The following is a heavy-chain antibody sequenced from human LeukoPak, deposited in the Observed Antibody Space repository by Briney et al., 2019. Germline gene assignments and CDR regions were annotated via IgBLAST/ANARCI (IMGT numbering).Heavy chain of an antibody. CDR1: GFTFSSYS. D-gene: IGHD5-12*01. V-gene: IGHV3-21*06. J-gene: IGHJ3*02. CDR3: ARVKWPHPFDI. Sequence: GGSLRLSCAASGFTFSSYSMNWVRQAPGKGLEWVSSISSSSSYIYYADSVKGRFTISRDNAKNSLYLQMNSLRAEDTAVYYCARVKWPHPFDIWGQGTMVTVSS. CDR2: ISSSSSYI.